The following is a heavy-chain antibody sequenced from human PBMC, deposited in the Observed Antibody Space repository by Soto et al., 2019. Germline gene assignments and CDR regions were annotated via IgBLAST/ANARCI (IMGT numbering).Heavy chain of an antibody. D-gene: IGHD2-2*02. J-gene: IGHJ5*02. CDR2: INPNSGGT. Sequence: SVKVSFKSSGYTFTGYYMHWVRQAPVQGLEWMGWINPNSGGTNYAQKFQGRVTMTRDTSISTAYMELSRLRSDDTAVYYCAGDIVVVPAAIAVDPWGQGTLVTVSS. CDR3: AGDIVVVPAAIAVDP. V-gene: IGHV1-2*02. CDR1: GYTFTGYY.